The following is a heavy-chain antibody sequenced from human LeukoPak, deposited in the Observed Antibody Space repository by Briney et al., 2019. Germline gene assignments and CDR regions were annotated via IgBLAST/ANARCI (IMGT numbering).Heavy chain of an antibody. CDR2: ISAYNGNT. J-gene: IGHJ5*02. CDR3: AREVITLGGGPGDWFDP. CDR1: GYTFTSYG. Sequence: ASVKVSCKASGYTFTSYGISWVRQAPGQGLEWMGWISAYNGNTNYAQKLQGRVTMTTDTSTSTAYMELRSLRSDDTAVYYCAREVITLGGGPGDWFDPWGQGTLVTVSS. V-gene: IGHV1-18*01. D-gene: IGHD3-16*01.